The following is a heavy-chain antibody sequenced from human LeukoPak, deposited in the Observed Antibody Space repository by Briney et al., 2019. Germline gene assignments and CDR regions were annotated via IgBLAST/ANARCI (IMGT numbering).Heavy chain of an antibody. J-gene: IGHJ6*03. V-gene: IGHV3-23*01. D-gene: IGHD3-3*01. Sequence: GGSLRLSCAASGFTFSSYAMSWVRQAPGKGLGWVSAISGSGGSTYYADSVKGRFTISRDNSKNTLYLQMNSLRAEDTAVYYCAKRRDYDFWDYYYMDVWGKGTTVTVSS. CDR3: AKRRDYDFWDYYYMDV. CDR1: GFTFSSYA. CDR2: ISGSGGST.